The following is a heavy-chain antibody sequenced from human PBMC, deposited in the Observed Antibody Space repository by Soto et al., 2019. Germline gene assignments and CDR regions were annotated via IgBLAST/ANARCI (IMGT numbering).Heavy chain of an antibody. CDR1: GFTFSSYA. J-gene: IGHJ1*01. CDR2: ISGSGGST. CDR3: AKDRASLGRSWQAEYFQH. Sequence: GSLRLSCAASGFTFSSYAMSWVRQAPGKGLEWVSAISGSGGSTYYADSVKGRFTISRDNSKNTLYLQMNSLRAEDTAVYYCAKDRASLGRSWQAEYFQHWGQGT. V-gene: IGHV3-23*01. D-gene: IGHD6-13*01.